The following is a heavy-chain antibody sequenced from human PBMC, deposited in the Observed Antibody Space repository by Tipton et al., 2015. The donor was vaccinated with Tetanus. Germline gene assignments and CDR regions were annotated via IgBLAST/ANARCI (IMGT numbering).Heavy chain of an antibody. CDR3: VKDTSPGGADY. Sequence: VQLVQSGGGLIQPGGSLRLSCAASGFSVSRKYMTWVRQAPGKGLEWVSLTYGDGSTYYADSVKGRFTTSRDTAKAALYLQMNGLRTEDTALYYCVKDTSPGGADYWGQGILVTVSS. CDR1: GFSVSRKY. J-gene: IGHJ4*02. CDR2: TYGDGST. V-gene: IGHV3-53*01. D-gene: IGHD1-1*01.